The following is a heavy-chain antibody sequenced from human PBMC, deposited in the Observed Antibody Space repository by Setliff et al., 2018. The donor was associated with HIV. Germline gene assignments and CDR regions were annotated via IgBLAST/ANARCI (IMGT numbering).Heavy chain of an antibody. CDR3: ARGPIDFWMDY. Sequence: ASVKVSCKASGYIFTNYDINWVRQATGRGLEWMGWVNPSSGNTDYAQKFQGRVSISANTSISTAYLELRSLTFEDAAMYFCARGPIDFWMDYWGQGTLVTVSS. J-gene: IGHJ4*02. CDR2: VNPSSGNT. D-gene: IGHD3-3*01. CDR1: GYIFTNYD. V-gene: IGHV1-8*03.